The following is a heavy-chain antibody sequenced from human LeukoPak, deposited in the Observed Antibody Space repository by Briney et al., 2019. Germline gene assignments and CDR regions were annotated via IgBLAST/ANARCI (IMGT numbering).Heavy chain of an antibody. CDR1: GITVSRSY. J-gene: IGHJ4*02. CDR3: AREGRGYSYAFEY. Sequence: PGGSLRLSCAASGITVSRSYMSWVRQAPGKGLVWVSRINSDGSSTTYTDSVKGRFTISRDNGQNTLYLQMNSLRAEDTAVYYCAREGRGYSYAFEYWGQGTLVTVSS. D-gene: IGHD5-18*01. V-gene: IGHV3-74*01. CDR2: INSDGSST.